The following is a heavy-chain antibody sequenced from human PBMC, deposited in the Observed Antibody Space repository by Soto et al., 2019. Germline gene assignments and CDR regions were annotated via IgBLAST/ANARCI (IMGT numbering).Heavy chain of an antibody. V-gene: IGHV5-51*01. CDR2: IYPGDSNT. CDR3: ARHGSGWSVAHY. Sequence: EVQLVQSGAEVKKPGESLKISCKASGYSFTSYWIGWVRQTPGKGLEWMGIIYPGDSNTRYSPSCQGQVTISPDKSNTSAYLQLSSLRASDSAMYYCARHGSGWSVAHYWGQGTLVTVSS. J-gene: IGHJ4*02. D-gene: IGHD6-19*01. CDR1: GYSFTSYW.